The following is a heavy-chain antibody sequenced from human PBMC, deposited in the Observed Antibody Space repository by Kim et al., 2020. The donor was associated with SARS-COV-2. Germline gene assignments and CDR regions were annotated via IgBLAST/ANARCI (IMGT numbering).Heavy chain of an antibody. V-gene: IGHV1-18*01. Sequence: ASVKVSCKASGYTFTNYGINWVRQAPGQGLEWVGWISAHNGDTKYAQKLQGRVTMTTDTSATTAYMALRSLKSDDTAIYYCARDPYGDFPEPLLSYFDPWGQGTLVTVSS. CDR1: GYTFTNYG. J-gene: IGHJ5*02. D-gene: IGHD4-17*01. CDR2: ISAHNGDT. CDR3: ARDPYGDFPEPLLSYFDP.